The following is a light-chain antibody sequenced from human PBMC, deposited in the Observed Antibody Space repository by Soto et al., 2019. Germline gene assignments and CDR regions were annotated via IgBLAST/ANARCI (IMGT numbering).Light chain of an antibody. V-gene: IGKV3-20*01. Sequence: EIVLAQSPGTLSLSPGERATLSCRASQSVTNSFLAWYQQKPGQAPRLLIYGASRRATGIQERFTGSGSGTDFTLTISRLEHEDFAVYHCQQYVSSPWAFGQGTKVEI. CDR2: GAS. J-gene: IGKJ1*01. CDR3: QQYVSSPWA. CDR1: QSVTNSF.